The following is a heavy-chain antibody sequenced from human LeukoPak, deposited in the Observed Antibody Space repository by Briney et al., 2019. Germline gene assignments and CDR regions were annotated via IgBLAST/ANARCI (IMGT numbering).Heavy chain of an antibody. CDR3: ARRRLQFRRLTHFDY. CDR1: GYSINSGYH. Sequence: PSETLSLTCSVSGYSINSGYHWGWIRQPPGKGLEWIAIMHHTGSTHYNPSLQSRVTISIDTSKNQFSLKLSSVTAADTAVYYCARRRLQFRRLTHFDYWGQGTLVTVSS. J-gene: IGHJ4*02. D-gene: IGHD5-24*01. V-gene: IGHV4-38-2*01. CDR2: MHHTGST.